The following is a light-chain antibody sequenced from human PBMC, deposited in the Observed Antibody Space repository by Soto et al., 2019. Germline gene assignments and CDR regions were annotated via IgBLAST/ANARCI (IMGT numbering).Light chain of an antibody. V-gene: IGKV3-15*01. CDR3: QHVSNWPPWA. J-gene: IGKJ1*01. CDR1: QTVDRN. Sequence: EIVLTQSPATLSVSPGESATLSCRASQTVDRNIAWYQQKPGQAPRLLIYVASTRATDVPARFSGSGSGTEFTLTISTLQSEDSAVYYCQHVSNWPPWAFGQGTKVEIK. CDR2: VAS.